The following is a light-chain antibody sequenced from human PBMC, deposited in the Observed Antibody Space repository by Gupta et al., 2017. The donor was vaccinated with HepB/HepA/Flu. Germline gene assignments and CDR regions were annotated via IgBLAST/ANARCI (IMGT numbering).Light chain of an antibody. CDR2: DVN. V-gene: IGLV2-14*01. CDR1: SGDVGAYNY. Sequence: QSALTQPASVSGSPGQSITVSCTGTSGDVGAYNYVSWYQQHPGQAPKLIIYDVNTRPSGVSNRFSGSKSGNTDYLTISGLQAEDEAYYYCSAYTRTFSLVFGGGTKVTVL. J-gene: IGLJ2*01. CDR3: SAYTRTFSLV.